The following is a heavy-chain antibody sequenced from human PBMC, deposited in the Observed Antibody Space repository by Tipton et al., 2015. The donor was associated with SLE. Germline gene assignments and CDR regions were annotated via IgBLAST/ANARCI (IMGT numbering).Heavy chain of an antibody. V-gene: IGHV4-39*07. J-gene: IGHJ3*02. CDR2: IYYSGST. CDR1: GGSISSSSYY. D-gene: IGHD4-17*01. Sequence: TLSLTCTVSGGSISSSSYYWGWIRQPPGKGLEWLESIYYSGSTYYNPSLKRRVTISVDTSKNQFSLKLSSVTAADTAVYYCARPTGGTVTGAFDIWGQGTMVTVSS. CDR3: ARPTGGTVTGAFDI.